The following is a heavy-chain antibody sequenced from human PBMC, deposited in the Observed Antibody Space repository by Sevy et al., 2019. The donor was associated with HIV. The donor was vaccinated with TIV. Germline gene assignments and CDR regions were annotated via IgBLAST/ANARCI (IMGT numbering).Heavy chain of an antibody. Sequence: ASVKVSCKVSGYTLTQLSMHWVRLTPGKGLEWMASVDPEDAKTVYSQKFQGRLSMTEDNSTHTAYMELSSLRSEDTAVYYCATTKDYYESSGDPFDYWGQGTLVTVSS. CDR2: VDPEDAKT. CDR3: ATTKDYYESSGDPFDY. V-gene: IGHV1-24*01. CDR1: GYTLTQLS. D-gene: IGHD3-22*01. J-gene: IGHJ4*02.